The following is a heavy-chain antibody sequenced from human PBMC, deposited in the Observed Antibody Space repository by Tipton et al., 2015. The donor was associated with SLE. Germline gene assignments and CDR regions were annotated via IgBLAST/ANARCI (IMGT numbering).Heavy chain of an antibody. D-gene: IGHD3-22*01. V-gene: IGHV3-23*01. J-gene: IGHJ5*02. CDR3: AKDRGRDSSAYFSWFDP. Sequence: SLRLSCAASGFTVSSNYMSWVRQAPGKGLEWVSGISGRGGTTKYADSVKGRFTISRDNSKNTLYLQMNSLRAEDTAVYYCAKDRGRDSSAYFSWFDPWGQGTLVTVSS. CDR2: ISGRGGTT. CDR1: GFTVSSNY.